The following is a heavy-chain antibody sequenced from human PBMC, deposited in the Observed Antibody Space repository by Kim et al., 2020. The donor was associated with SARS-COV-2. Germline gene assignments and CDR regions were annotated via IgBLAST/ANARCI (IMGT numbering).Heavy chain of an antibody. D-gene: IGHD2-2*01. CDR1: GYSFTSYW. J-gene: IGHJ6*02. CDR2: IDPSDSYT. V-gene: IGHV5-10-1*01. CDR3: ARGGNIVVVPAARGPYYYYGRDG. Sequence: GESLKISCKGSGYSFTSYWISWVRQMPGKGLEWMGRIDPSDSYTNYSPSFQGHVTISADKSISTAYLQWSSLKASDTAMYYCARGGNIVVVPAARGPYYYYGRDGWGQGTTVTVS.